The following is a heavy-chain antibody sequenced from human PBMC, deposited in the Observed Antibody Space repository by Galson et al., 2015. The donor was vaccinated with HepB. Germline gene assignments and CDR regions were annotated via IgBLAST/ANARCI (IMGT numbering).Heavy chain of an antibody. J-gene: IGHJ4*02. CDR1: GFTFSNAW. CDR3: TTDAGYCSGGTCSRLGY. D-gene: IGHD2-15*01. CDR2: IKSKTDGGTT. V-gene: IGHV3-15*01. Sequence: SLRLSCAASGFTFSNAWMSWVRQAPGKGLEWVGRIKSKTDGGTTDYAAPVKGRFTISRDDSKNTLYLQMNSLQTEDTAVYYCTTDAGYCSGGTCSRLGYWGQGTLVTVSS.